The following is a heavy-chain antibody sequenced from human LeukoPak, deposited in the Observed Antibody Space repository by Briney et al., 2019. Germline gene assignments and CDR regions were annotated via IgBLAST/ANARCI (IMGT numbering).Heavy chain of an antibody. CDR3: ARDLRYSSSRGGYYYGMDV. CDR1: GFTFRTFP. D-gene: IGHD6-13*01. V-gene: IGHV3-23*01. CDR2: ISAGGDIT. J-gene: IGHJ6*02. Sequence: GGSLRLSCAASGFTFRTFPMGWVRQAPGKGLEWVSAISAGGDITFYSDSVRGRFTISRDNSKETLYLQMNSLRAGDTAVYYCARDLRYSSSRGGYYYGMDVWGQGTTVTVSS.